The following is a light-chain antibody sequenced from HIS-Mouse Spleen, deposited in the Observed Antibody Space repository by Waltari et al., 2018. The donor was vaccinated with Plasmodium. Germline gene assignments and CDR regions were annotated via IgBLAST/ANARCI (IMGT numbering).Light chain of an antibody. CDR3: YSTDSSGNHRV. CDR1: ALPKQY. CDR2: EDS. Sequence: SYELTQPPSVSVSPGQTARITCSGAALPKQYAYWYQQKSGQAPVLVIYEDSKRPSGLLERFSGSSSGTMATLTISGAQVEDEADYYCYSTDSSGNHRVFGGGTKLTVL. J-gene: IGLJ3*02. V-gene: IGLV3-10*01.